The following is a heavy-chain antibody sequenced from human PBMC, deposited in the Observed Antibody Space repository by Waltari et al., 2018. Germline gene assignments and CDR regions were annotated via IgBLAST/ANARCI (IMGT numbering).Heavy chain of an antibody. Sequence: QLQLQESGPGLVKPSETLSLTCTVSGGSISSSSYYWGWIRQPPGKGLEWIGSIYYSGSTYYNPSIKTRVTISVDTSKNQFSLKLSSVTAADTAVYYCARLDSDRSGYRVGYYFDYWGQGTLVTVSS. V-gene: IGHV4-39*07. CDR3: ARLDSDRSGYRVGYYFDY. CDR2: IYYSGST. CDR1: GGSISSSSYY. D-gene: IGHD3-22*01. J-gene: IGHJ4*02.